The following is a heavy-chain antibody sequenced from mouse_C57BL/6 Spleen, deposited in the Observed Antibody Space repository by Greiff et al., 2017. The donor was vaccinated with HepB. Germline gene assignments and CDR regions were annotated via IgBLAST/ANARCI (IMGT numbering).Heavy chain of an antibody. V-gene: IGHV5-17*01. CDR3: ARNDYGGFAY. CDR2: ISSGSSTI. J-gene: IGHJ3*01. D-gene: IGHD2-4*01. Sequence: EVQRVESGGGLVKPGGSLKLSCAASGFTFSDYGMHWVRQAPEKGLEWVAYISSGSSTIYYADTVKGRFTISRDNAKNTLFLRMTSLRSEDTAMYYCARNDYGGFAYWGQGTLVTVSA. CDR1: GFTFSDYG.